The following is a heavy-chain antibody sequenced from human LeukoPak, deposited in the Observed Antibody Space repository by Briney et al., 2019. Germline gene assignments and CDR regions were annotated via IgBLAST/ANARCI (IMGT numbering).Heavy chain of an antibody. J-gene: IGHJ4*02. CDR1: GFTFSSYA. Sequence: GGSLRLSCAASGFTFSSYAMSWVRQAPGKGLEWVSAISGSGGSTYYADSVKGRFTISRDNSKNTLYLQMNSLRAEDTAVYYCANTYYYGSGSSPAFDYWGQGTLVTVSS. CDR2: ISGSGGST. CDR3: ANTYYYGSGSSPAFDY. V-gene: IGHV3-23*01. D-gene: IGHD3-10*01.